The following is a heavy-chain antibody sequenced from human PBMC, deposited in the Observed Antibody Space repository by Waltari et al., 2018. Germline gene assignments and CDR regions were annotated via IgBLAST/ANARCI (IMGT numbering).Heavy chain of an antibody. V-gene: IGHV3-48*01. CDR1: GFTFSIYS. CDR3: ARVLWGPPDY. D-gene: IGHD7-27*01. CDR2: LSSSSSTI. Sequence: EVQLVESGGGLVQPGGSLRLSCAASGFTFSIYSMTWVRQAPGKGLEWVSYLSSSSSTIYYADSVKGRFTISRDNAKNSLYLQMNSLRAEDMAVYYCARVLWGPPDYWGQGTLVTVSS. J-gene: IGHJ4*02.